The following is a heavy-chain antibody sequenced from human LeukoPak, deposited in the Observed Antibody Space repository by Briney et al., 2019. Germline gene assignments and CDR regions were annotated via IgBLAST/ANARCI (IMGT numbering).Heavy chain of an antibody. V-gene: IGHV1-2*06. D-gene: IGHD3-3*01. CDR1: GYTFTGYY. CDR3: ARGLRFLEWSNWYFDL. J-gene: IGHJ2*01. CDR2: INPNSGGT. Sequence: ASVKVSCKASGYTFTGYYMHWVRQAPGQGLEWMGRINPNSGGTNYAQKLQGRVTMTTDTSTSTAYMELRSLRSDDTAVYYCARGLRFLEWSNWYFDLWGRGTLVTVSS.